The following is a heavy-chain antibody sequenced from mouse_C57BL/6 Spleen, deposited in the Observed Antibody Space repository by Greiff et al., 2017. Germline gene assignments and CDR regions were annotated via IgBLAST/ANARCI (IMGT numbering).Heavy chain of an antibody. J-gene: IGHJ2*01. CDR3: ARDDYLDY. CDR1: GFNIKNTY. V-gene: IGHV14-3*01. Sequence: VKLQQSVAEFVRPGASVKLSCTASGFNIKNTYMHWVKQRPEQGLEWIGRIDPANGNTKYAPKFPGKATITAATSSNTAYQQLSSLTSEDTAVYYHARDDYLDYWGQGTTRTVSS. D-gene: IGHD2-3*01. CDR2: IDPANGNT.